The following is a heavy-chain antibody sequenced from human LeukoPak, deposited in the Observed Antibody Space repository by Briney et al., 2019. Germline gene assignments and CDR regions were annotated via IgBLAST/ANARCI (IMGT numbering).Heavy chain of an antibody. V-gene: IGHV1-2*02. CDR1: GYTFTGYY. CDR2: INPNRGGT. CDR3: ARDGDGDYILTGYYISLYGMDV. J-gene: IGHJ6*02. Sequence: GASVKVSCKASGYTFTGYYMHWGRQAPGQGLEWMGWINPNRGGTNYAQKFKGRVTMTRDTTISTAYMELSRLRSDDTAVYYCARDGDGDYILTGYYISLYGMDVWGQGTTVTVSS. D-gene: IGHD3-9*01.